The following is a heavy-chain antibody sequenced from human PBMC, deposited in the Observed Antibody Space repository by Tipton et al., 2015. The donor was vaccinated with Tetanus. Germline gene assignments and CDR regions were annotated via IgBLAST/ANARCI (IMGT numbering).Heavy chain of an antibody. CDR2: IYYTGST. J-gene: IGHJ6*02. CDR1: GGSMNSYY. CDR3: ARLTGHSMDVVDYYYFGMDV. Sequence: SLTCTVSGGSMNSYYWSWIRQPPGKGLEWIGYIYYTGSTNYNPSLKSGVTISLDTSKNQFSLKLTSVSAADTAVYYCARLTGHSMDVVDYYYFGMDVWGQGTKVTVSS. V-gene: IGHV4-59*01. D-gene: IGHD2-21*01.